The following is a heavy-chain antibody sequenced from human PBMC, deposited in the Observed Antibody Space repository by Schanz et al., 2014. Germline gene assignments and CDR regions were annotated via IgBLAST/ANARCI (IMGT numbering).Heavy chain of an antibody. CDR1: GFMFSSYG. J-gene: IGHJ4*02. CDR3: VRVSFADPRLYRGMDRDIDY. CDR2: ISTSGTYM. V-gene: IGHV3-21*01. D-gene: IGHD5-18*01. Sequence: EVQLVESGGGVVQPGRSLRLSCAASGFMFSSYGMHWVRQAPGKGLEWVSSISTSGTYMYIADSLKGRLTISRDDAKKSMYLQMNNLRAEDTAVYYCVRVSFADPRLYRGMDRDIDYWGQGTLGTVSS.